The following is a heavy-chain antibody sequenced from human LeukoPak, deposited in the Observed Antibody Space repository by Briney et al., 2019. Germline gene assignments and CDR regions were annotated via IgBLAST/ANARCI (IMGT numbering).Heavy chain of an antibody. V-gene: IGHV1-69*02. CDR1: GGTFSSYT. CDR2: IIPILGIA. D-gene: IGHD5-18*01. Sequence: ASVKVSCKASGGTFSSYTISRVRQAPGQGLEWMGRIIPILGIANYAQKFQGRVTITADKSTGTAYMELSSLRSEDTAVYYCARLPAGDTAMVPYYYYGMDVWGQGTTVTVSS. CDR3: ARLPAGDTAMVPYYYYGMDV. J-gene: IGHJ6*02.